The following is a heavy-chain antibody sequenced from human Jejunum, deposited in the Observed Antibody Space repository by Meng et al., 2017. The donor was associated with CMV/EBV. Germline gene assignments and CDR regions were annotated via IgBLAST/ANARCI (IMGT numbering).Heavy chain of an antibody. CDR3: ARGICNSVSCSSFDY. J-gene: IGHJ4*02. V-gene: IGHV1-2*02. CDR2: INPNSGGT. CDR1: YTVTGYY. D-gene: IGHD2/OR15-2a*01. Sequence: YTVTGYYIHWVRRAPGQGLEWMGWINPNSGGTVYAQKFQGRVTMTRDTSINTVDMELSRLRSDDTAVYYCARGICNSVSCSSFDYWGQGTLVTVSS.